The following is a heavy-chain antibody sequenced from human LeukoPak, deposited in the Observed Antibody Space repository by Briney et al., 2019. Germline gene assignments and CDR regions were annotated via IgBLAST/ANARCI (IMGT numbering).Heavy chain of an antibody. V-gene: IGHV4-39*01. CDR3: ARHSKTYYDFWSGPQLPIYFDY. CDR2: IYYSGST. J-gene: IGHJ4*02. D-gene: IGHD3-3*01. Sequence: PSETLSLTCTVSGGSISSSSYYWGWIRQPRGKGLEWIGSIYYSGSTYYNPSLKSRVTISVDASKNQFSLKLSSVTAADTAVYYCARHSKTYYDFWSGPQLPIYFDYWGQGTLVTVSS. CDR1: GGSISSSSYY.